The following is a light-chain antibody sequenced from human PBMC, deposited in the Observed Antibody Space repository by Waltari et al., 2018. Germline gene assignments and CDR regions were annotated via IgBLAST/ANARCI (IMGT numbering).Light chain of an antibody. V-gene: IGKV2-30*01. J-gene: IGKJ2*01. Sequence: DVVLTQSPLSLPVTLGYPASISCRSTQSLVYSDGNTRLTWFQQRPGQSPRRLIDRASNRDSGVPERFSGSGSGTDFTLKISRVEAEDVGVYYCMQYTQWPHTFGQGTKLEIK. CDR1: QSLVYSDGNTR. CDR2: RAS. CDR3: MQYTQWPHT.